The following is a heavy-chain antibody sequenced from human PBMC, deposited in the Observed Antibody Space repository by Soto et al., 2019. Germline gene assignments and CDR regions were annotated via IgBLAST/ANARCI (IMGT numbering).Heavy chain of an antibody. Sequence: PGGSLRLSCAASGFTFSNFNMNLVRQAPGKGLEWVSGISWNSGSIGYADSVKGRFTISRDNAKNSLYLQMNSLRAEDTALYYCAKDRAVAGTTHFDYWGQGTLVTVSS. CDR2: ISWNSGSI. CDR3: AKDRAVAGTTHFDY. D-gene: IGHD6-19*01. V-gene: IGHV3-9*01. CDR1: GFTFSNFN. J-gene: IGHJ4*02.